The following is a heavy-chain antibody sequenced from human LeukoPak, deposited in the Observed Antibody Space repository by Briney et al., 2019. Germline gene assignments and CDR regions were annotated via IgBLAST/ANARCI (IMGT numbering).Heavy chain of an antibody. Sequence: GGSLRLSCAASGFTFSSYSMNWVRQAPGKGLEWVSSISSSSSYIYYADSVKGRFTISKDNAKNSVYLQMNSLRVEDTAVYYCARGRTADYWGQGTLVTVSS. CDR2: ISSSSSYI. CDR1: GFTFSSYS. V-gene: IGHV3-21*01. CDR3: ARGRTADY. J-gene: IGHJ4*02.